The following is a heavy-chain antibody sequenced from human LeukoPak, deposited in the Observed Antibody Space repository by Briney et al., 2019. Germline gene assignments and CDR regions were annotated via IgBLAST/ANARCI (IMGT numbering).Heavy chain of an antibody. CDR1: GGSFSGCY. Sequence: KTSETLSLTCAVYGGSFSGCYWSWLRQPPGKGLEGIGGVNHSGSTNYNPSLKSRVTISVDTSKNQFSLKLSSVPAADTAVYYCARGRALITMVRGARTNWFDPWGQGTLFTVSS. D-gene: IGHD3-10*01. CDR2: VNHSGST. V-gene: IGHV4-34*01. J-gene: IGHJ5*02. CDR3: ARGRALITMVRGARTNWFDP.